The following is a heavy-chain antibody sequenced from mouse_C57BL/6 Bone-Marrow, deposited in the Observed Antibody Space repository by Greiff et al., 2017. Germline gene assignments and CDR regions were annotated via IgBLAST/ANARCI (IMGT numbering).Heavy chain of an antibody. D-gene: IGHD2-2*01. J-gene: IGHJ4*01. V-gene: IGHV1-18*01. Sequence: EVQLQQSGPELVKPGASVKIPCKASGYTFTDYNMDWVKQSHGKSLEWIGDINPNNGGTIYNQKFKGKATLNVDKSSSTAYMELRSLTSEDTAVYYCERRGVWLRRDYYAMDYWGQGTSVTVSS. CDR2: INPNNGGT. CDR1: GYTFTDYN. CDR3: ERRGVWLRRDYYAMDY.